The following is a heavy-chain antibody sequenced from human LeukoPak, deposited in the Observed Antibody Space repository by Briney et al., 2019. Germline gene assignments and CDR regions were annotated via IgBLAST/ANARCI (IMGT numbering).Heavy chain of an antibody. CDR1: GVSVSSGSYY. D-gene: IGHD3-9*01. CDR3: ARDLGSLTQRYFDWLIPAPYYYYGMDV. Sequence: KPSETLSLTCTVSGVSVSSGSYYWSWIRQPPGKGLEWIGYIYYSGSTNYNPSLKSRVTISVDTSKNQFSLKLSSVTAADTAVYYCARDLGSLTQRYFDWLIPAPYYYYGMDVWGQGTTVTVSS. CDR2: IYYSGST. J-gene: IGHJ6*02. V-gene: IGHV4-61*01.